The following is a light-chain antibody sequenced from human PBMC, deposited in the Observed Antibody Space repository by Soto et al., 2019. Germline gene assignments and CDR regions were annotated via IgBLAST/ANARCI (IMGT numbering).Light chain of an antibody. Sequence: QHVLTQSPSASASLGASVKLTCTLSSGHSSYAIAWDQQQPEKGPRYLMKLSSDGSHSKGDGIPVRFSGSSSGAEPYLTISGPQSEDEADYYCQTWDTGARVVFGGGTKLTVL. CDR1: SGHSSYA. V-gene: IGLV4-69*01. CDR2: LSSDGSH. CDR3: QTWDTGARVV. J-gene: IGLJ2*01.